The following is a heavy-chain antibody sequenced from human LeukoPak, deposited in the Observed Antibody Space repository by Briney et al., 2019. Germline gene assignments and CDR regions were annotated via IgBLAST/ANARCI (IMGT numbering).Heavy chain of an antibody. V-gene: IGHV4-4*02. CDR1: GGSISSSNW. J-gene: IGHJ5*02. Sequence: SETLSLTCAVSGGSISSSNWWRWVRQHPGKGLEWIGEINHSGSTNYNPSPKSRVTISVDKSKNQFSLKLSSVTAADTAVYYCARFVSRTTVTRNWFDPWGQGTLVTVSS. CDR3: ARFVSRTTVTRNWFDP. CDR2: INHSGST. D-gene: IGHD4-17*01.